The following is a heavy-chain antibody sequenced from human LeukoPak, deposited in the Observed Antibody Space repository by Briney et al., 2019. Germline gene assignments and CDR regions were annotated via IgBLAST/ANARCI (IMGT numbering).Heavy chain of an antibody. CDR1: GFTFSSYS. Sequence: GGSLRLSCAASGFTFSSYSMNWVRQAPGKGLEWVSYISSSSSTIYYADSVKGRFTISRDNAKNSLYLQMNSLRAEDTAAYYCARGHETGYSYGWVYYYYGMDVWGQGTTVTVSS. CDR2: ISSSSSTI. J-gene: IGHJ6*02. V-gene: IGHV3-48*01. CDR3: ARGHETGYSYGWVYYYYGMDV. D-gene: IGHD5-18*01.